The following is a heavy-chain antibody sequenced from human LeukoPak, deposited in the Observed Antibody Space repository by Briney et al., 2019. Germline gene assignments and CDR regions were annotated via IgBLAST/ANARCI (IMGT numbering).Heavy chain of an antibody. CDR3: ARDRGFPYKLAFDV. CDR1: GYTFTSYG. Sequence: GASVKVSCKASGYTFTSYGISWVRQAPGQGLEWMGWISAYNGNTNYAQKLQGRVTMTTDTSTSTAYMELRSLRSDDTAVYYCARDRGFPYKLAFDVWGQGTMVTVSS. J-gene: IGHJ3*01. CDR2: ISAYNGNT. V-gene: IGHV1-18*01. D-gene: IGHD3-10*01.